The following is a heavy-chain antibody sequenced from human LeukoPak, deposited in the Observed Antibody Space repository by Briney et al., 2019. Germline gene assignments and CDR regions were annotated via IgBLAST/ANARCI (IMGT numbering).Heavy chain of an antibody. J-gene: IGHJ4*02. Sequence: SETLSLTCTVSGGSISSYYWSWIRQPPGKGLEWIGYIYYSGSTYYNPSLKSRVTISVDTSKNQFSLKLSSVTAADTAVYYCARLPLDYYDSSGYNFDYWGQGTLVTVSS. CDR3: ARLPLDYYDSSGYNFDY. CDR2: IYYSGST. D-gene: IGHD3-22*01. CDR1: GGSISSYY. V-gene: IGHV4-59*08.